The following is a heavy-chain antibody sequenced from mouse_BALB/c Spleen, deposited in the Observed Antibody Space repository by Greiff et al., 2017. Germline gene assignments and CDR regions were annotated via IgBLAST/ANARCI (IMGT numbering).Heavy chain of an antibody. J-gene: IGHJ2*01. Sequence: VQLQQSGTVLARPGASVKMSCKASGYTFTSYWMHWVKQRPGQGLEWIGAIYPGNSDTSYNQKFKGKAKLTAVTSTSTAYMELSSLTNEDSAVYYCTRDYYGRYFDYWGQGTTLTVSS. CDR3: TRDYYGRYFDY. D-gene: IGHD1-1*01. CDR2: IYPGNSDT. V-gene: IGHV1-5*01. CDR1: GYTFTSYW.